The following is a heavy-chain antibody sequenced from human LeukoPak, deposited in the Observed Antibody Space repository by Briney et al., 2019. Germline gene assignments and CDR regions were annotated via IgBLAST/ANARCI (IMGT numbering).Heavy chain of an antibody. Sequence: SVKVSCKASGGTFSSYAISWVRQAPGQGLEWMGGIIPIIGTANYARKFQGRVTITTDESTSTAYMELSSLRSEDTAVYYCARGGYSSPPFDYWGQGTLVTVSS. CDR2: IIPIIGTA. CDR3: ARGGYSSPPFDY. J-gene: IGHJ4*02. V-gene: IGHV1-69*05. D-gene: IGHD6-13*01. CDR1: GGTFSSYA.